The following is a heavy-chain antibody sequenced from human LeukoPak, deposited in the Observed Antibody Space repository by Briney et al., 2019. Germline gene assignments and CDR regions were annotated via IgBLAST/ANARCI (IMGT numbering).Heavy chain of an antibody. J-gene: IGHJ4*02. CDR2: IYSGGST. CDR1: GFTVSSNY. V-gene: IGHV3-53*01. Sequence: GGSLRLSCAASGFTVSSNYMSWVRQPPGKGLEWVSVIYSGGSTYYADSVKGRFTISRDNSKNTLYLQMNSLRAEDTAVYYCARGRAVAGTELVYWGQGTLVTVSS. CDR3: ARGRAVAGTELVY. D-gene: IGHD6-19*01.